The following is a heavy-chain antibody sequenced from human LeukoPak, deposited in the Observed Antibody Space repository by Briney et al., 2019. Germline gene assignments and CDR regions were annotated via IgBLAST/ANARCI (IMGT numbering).Heavy chain of an antibody. J-gene: IGHJ4*02. Sequence: PGGSLRLSCAASGFTFNNYAMSWVRQAPGKGLEWVSAISDSRSSTYYADSIKGRCNISRDNSKNTLYLQMNSLRAEDTAVYYCAKAGAVGYYFDYWGQGTLVTVSS. CDR2: ISDSRSST. V-gene: IGHV3-23*01. CDR3: AKAGAVGYYFDY. CDR1: GFTFNNYA. D-gene: IGHD3-10*01.